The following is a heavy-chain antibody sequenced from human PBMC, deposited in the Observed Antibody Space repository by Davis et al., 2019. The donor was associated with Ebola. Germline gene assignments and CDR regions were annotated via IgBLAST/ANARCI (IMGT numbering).Heavy chain of an antibody. Sequence: GESLKISCAASGFTFSSYAMHWVRQAPGKGLEWVAVISYDGSNKYYADSVKGRFTISRDNAKNSLYLQMNSLRDEDTAVYYCARERGGIRGDYVDYWGQGTLVTVSS. CDR3: ARERGGIRGDYVDY. D-gene: IGHD2-21*01. CDR1: GFTFSSYA. J-gene: IGHJ4*02. CDR2: ISYDGSNK. V-gene: IGHV3-30-3*01.